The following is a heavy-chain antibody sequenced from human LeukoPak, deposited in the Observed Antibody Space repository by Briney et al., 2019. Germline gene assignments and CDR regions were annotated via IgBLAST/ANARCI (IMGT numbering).Heavy chain of an antibody. CDR1: GGSISSSTYY. D-gene: IGHD3-22*01. Sequence: SETLSLTCTVSGGSISSSTYYWAWIRQPPGKGLEWIGSIYYSGSTYYNPSLKSRVIISVDTSKNQFSLKLSSVTAADTAVYYCARETTYYYDSSGYFYSWGQGTLVTVSS. CDR2: IYYSGST. J-gene: IGHJ5*01. V-gene: IGHV4-39*07. CDR3: ARETTYYYDSSGYFYS.